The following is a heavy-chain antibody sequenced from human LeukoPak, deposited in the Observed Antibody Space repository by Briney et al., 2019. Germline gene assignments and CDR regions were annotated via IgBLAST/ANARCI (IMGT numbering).Heavy chain of an antibody. Sequence: GGSLRLSCAASGFTFSSYGMHWVRQAPGKGLEWVAVIWYDGSNKYYADSVKGRFTISRDNSKNTLYLQMNSLGAEDTAVYYCAVKHSSSWHFDYWGQGTLVTVSS. CDR1: GFTFSSYG. CDR2: IWYDGSNK. V-gene: IGHV3-33*01. CDR3: AVKHSSSWHFDY. J-gene: IGHJ4*02. D-gene: IGHD6-13*01.